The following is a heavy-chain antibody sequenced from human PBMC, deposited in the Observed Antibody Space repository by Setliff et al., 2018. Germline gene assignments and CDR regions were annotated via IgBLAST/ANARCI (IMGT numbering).Heavy chain of an antibody. CDR3: AGDPSYGDYGFDY. CDR2: IIPVVGAT. V-gene: IGHV1-69*05. J-gene: IGHJ4*02. Sequence: GASVKVSCKASGGTFGTNAVSWVRQAPGQGLEWMGGIIPVVGATSFAQKCQGRVTLTTDESQRTAYMELNDLTSEDTAICYCAGDPSYGDYGFDYWGQGTLVTVSS. D-gene: IGHD4-17*01. CDR1: GGTFGTNA.